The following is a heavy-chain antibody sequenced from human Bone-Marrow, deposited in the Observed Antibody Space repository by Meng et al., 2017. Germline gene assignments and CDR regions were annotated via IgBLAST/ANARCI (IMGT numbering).Heavy chain of an antibody. CDR2: ISSYGDTT. J-gene: IGHJ4*02. V-gene: IGHV3-64*01. CDR3: ASGYRSSWSYFDY. D-gene: IGHD6-13*01. CDR1: GFTFSSYA. Sequence: GESLKISCAASGFTFSSYAMHWVRQAPGKGLEYVSGISSYGDTTYYGTSVKGRFTISRDDSKNTLYLQMGNVRGEDMAVYYCASGYRSSWSYFDYWGPGALVTVYS.